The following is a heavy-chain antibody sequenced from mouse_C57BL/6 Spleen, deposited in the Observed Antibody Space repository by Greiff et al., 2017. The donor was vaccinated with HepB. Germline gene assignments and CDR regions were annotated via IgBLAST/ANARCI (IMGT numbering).Heavy chain of an antibody. CDR2: IDPSDSET. CDR3: ARKGGNWVGYFDV. V-gene: IGHV1-52*01. J-gene: IGHJ1*03. Sequence: QVQLQQPGAELVRPGSSVKLSCKASGYTFTSYWMHWVKQRPIQGLEWIGNIDPSDSETHYNQKFKDKATLTVDKSSSTAYMQLSSLTSEDSAVYYWARKGGNWVGYFDVWGTGTTVTVSS. D-gene: IGHD4-1*01. CDR1: GYTFTSYW.